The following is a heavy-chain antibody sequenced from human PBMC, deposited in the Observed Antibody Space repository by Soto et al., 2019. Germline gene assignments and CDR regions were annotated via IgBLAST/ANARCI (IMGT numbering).Heavy chain of an antibody. D-gene: IGHD6-13*01. J-gene: IGHJ6*02. CDR3: AGAGYDYYGMDV. V-gene: IGHV3-66*01. CDR2: MYSAGNT. CDR1: GFTVTSNH. Sequence: EVQLVESGGGLVQPGGSLRLSCAASGFTVTSNHMSWVRQAPGKGLEWVSAMYSAGNTYYADSVKGRFTISSDNSKNTLYLQMNSLRAEDTAVYYCAGAGYDYYGMDVWGQGTTVTVSS.